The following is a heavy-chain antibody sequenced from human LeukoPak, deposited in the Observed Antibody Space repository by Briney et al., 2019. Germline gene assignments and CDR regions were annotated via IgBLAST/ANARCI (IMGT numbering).Heavy chain of an antibody. CDR2: ISGSGGST. CDR1: GFTFSSYA. D-gene: IGHD6-13*01. Sequence: GGSLRLSCAASGFTFSSYATSWVRQAPGKGLEWVSAISGSGGSTYYADSVKGRFTISRDNSKNTLYLQMNSLRAEDTAVYYCAKDPTTTAVIAAAGTGWFDPWGQGTLVTVSS. CDR3: AKDPTTTAVIAAAGTGWFDP. J-gene: IGHJ5*02. V-gene: IGHV3-23*01.